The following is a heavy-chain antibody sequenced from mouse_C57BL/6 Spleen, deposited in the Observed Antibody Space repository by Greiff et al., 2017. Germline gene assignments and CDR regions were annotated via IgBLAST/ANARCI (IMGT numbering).Heavy chain of an antibody. Sequence: QVILKESGPGILQPSQTLSLTCSFSGFSLSTFGMGVSWIRQPSGKDLEWLAHIYWDDDKHYNPSLKSQLRISKATSNNQVFLKITTVDTVDTATYDCARGITTVVSDWYFDVGGTGTTVTVSS. CDR2: IYWDDDK. CDR1: GFSLSTFGMG. V-gene: IGHV8-6*01. J-gene: IGHJ1*03. CDR3: ARGITTVVSDWYFDV. D-gene: IGHD1-1*01.